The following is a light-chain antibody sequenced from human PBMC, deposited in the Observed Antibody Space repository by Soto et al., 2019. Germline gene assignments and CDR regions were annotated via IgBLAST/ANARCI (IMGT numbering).Light chain of an antibody. J-gene: IGLJ1*01. CDR2: GNT. CDR3: QSYDNSLSGFYV. CDR1: SSNIGAGYD. Sequence: QSVLTQPPSVSGAPGQRVTISCTGSSSNIGAGYDVHWYQQVPGTAPKLLIYGNTNRPSGVPDRFSGSKSGTSASLVITGLQADDEADYYCQSYDNSLSGFYVFGNGTKVTVL. V-gene: IGLV1-40*01.